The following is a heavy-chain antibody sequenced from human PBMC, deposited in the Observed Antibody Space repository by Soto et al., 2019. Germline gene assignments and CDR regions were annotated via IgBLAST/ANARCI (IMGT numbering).Heavy chain of an antibody. Sequence: QVQLQESGPGLVKPSETLSLTCTVSGGSISSYYWSWIRQPPGKGLEWIGYIYYSGSTNYNPSLKSRVTISXXTXKXXFALKLSSVTAADTAVYYCARDTNPKTYYYYGMDVWGQGTTVTVSS. CDR3: ARDTNPKTYYYYGMDV. CDR2: IYYSGST. D-gene: IGHD3-3*01. V-gene: IGHV4-59*01. CDR1: GGSISSYY. J-gene: IGHJ6*02.